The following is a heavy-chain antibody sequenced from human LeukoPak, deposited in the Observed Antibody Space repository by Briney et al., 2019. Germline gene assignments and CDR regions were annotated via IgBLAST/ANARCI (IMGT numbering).Heavy chain of an antibody. CDR2: IYYSGST. D-gene: IGHD2-2*02. J-gene: IGHJ5*02. CDR3: ARQQYCSSSTCYTAPAINWFDP. CDR1: GGSISNYY. Sequence: PSETLSLTCTVSGGSISNYYWSWLRQPPGKGLEGIASIYYSGSTNENPSLKRRVTISVETSKNQFSLRLSSVTAADTAVYYCARQQYCSSSTCYTAPAINWFDPWGQGTLVTVSS. V-gene: IGHV4-39*01.